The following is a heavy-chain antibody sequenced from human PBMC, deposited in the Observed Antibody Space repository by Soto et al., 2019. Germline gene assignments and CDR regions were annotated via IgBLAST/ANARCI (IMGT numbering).Heavy chain of an antibody. CDR3: SRVDPGETSPFDH. CDR2: INPFDGSR. V-gene: IGHV1-46*03. J-gene: IGHJ4*02. CDR1: GYIFTSYY. D-gene: IGHD3-10*01. Sequence: QVQLVQSGAEVKKPGASVKVSCKASGYIFTSYYIHWVRQAPGQGLEWMGWINPFDGSRMFAQSFQGRVTITRDTSTRTVYMEVSSLRSEDTAVYYCSRVDPGETSPFDHWGQGTLVTVSS.